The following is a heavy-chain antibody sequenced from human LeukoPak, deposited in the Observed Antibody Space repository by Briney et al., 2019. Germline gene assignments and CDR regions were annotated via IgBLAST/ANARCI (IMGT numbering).Heavy chain of an antibody. CDR2: INPNSGGT. J-gene: IGHJ4*02. V-gene: IGHV1-2*02. CDR1: GYTFTGYY. Sequence: ASVKVSRTPSGYTFTGYYMHGVRQAPRQGLGWMGWINPNSGGTNYTQKFQGRVTMTRDTTISTAYMELSRLRSDDTAVYYCARGASGWYSYDFGVYYFDYWGQGTLVTVSS. CDR3: ARGASGWYSYDFGVYYFDY. D-gene: IGHD6-19*01.